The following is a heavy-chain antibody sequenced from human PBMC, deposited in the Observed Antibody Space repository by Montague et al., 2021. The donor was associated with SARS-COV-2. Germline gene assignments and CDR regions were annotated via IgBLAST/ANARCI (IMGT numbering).Heavy chain of an antibody. D-gene: IGHD3-22*01. CDR2: IYTSGST. V-gene: IGHV4-61*02. CDR1: GGSISSGSYY. CDR3: ARDPLYYYDSSGLLLDWYFDL. Sequence: TLSLTCTVSGGSISSGSYYWSWIRQPAGKGLEWIGRIYTSGSTNYNPSLKSRVTISVDTSKNQFSLKLSSVTAADTAVYYCARDPLYYYDSSGLLLDWYFDLWGRGTLGTVSS. J-gene: IGHJ2*01.